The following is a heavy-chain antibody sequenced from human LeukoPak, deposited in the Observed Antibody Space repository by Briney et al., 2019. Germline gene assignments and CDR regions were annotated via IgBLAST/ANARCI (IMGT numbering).Heavy chain of an antibody. CDR3: ARGPSHSSCYYYYFDY. V-gene: IGHV3-48*03. CDR2: VSTSGSTI. Sequence: GGSLRLSCVASGFIFSSYEMIWVRQAPGKGLEWISWVSTSGSTIHYADSVKGRFTISRDNAQNSLYLQMNSLRAEDTAVYYCARGPSHSSCYYYYFDYWGQGTLVTVSS. J-gene: IGHJ4*02. CDR1: GFIFSSYE. D-gene: IGHD3-22*01.